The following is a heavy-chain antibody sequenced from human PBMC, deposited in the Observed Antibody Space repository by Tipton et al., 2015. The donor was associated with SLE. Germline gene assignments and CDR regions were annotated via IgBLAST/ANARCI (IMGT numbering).Heavy chain of an antibody. J-gene: IGHJ4*02. Sequence: TLSLTCTVSGGSISSYYWSWIRQPPGRGLEWIGYTYYRGSTKYNPSLKSRVTISVDTSKNQFSLKLSSVTAADTAVYYCAREIPRAPLDYWGQGTLVTVSS. V-gene: IGHV4-59*01. CDR2: TYYRGST. CDR1: GGSISSYY. CDR3: AREIPRAPLDY. D-gene: IGHD2-2*02.